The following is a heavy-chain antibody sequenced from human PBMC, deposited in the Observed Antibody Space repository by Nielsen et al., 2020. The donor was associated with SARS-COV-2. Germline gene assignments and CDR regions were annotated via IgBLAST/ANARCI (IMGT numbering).Heavy chain of an antibody. CDR3: ARSTPYGTTWYGALDS. V-gene: IGHV1-69*13. CDR2: IIPIFGTA. CDR1: GGPFNSYA. Sequence: SVKVSCKASGGPFNSYAIGWVRQAPGQGLEWMGGIIPIFGTADYAQNFQGRVTITADESTTTAYMELNSLRSEDTAVYYCARSTPYGTTWYGALDSWGQGTLVSVSS. J-gene: IGHJ4*02. D-gene: IGHD6-13*01.